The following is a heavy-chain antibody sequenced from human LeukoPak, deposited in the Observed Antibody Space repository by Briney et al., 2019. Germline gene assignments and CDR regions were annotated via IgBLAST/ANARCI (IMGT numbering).Heavy chain of an antibody. D-gene: IGHD3-9*01. CDR1: GFTFDDYG. CDR2: INWNGGST. CDR3: ARHQYYDILTGSFDY. Sequence: GGSLRLSCAASGFTFDDYGMSWVRQAPGKGLEWVSGINWNGGSTGYADSVKGRFTISRDNAKNSLYLQMNSLRAEDTAVYYCARHQYYDILTGSFDYWGQGTLVTVSS. J-gene: IGHJ4*02. V-gene: IGHV3-20*04.